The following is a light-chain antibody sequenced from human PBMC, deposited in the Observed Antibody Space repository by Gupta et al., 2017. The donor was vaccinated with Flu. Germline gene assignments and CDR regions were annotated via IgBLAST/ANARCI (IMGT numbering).Light chain of an antibody. CDR2: GNS. J-gene: IGLJ2*01. Sequence: SVLTQPPSVSGAPGQRVTISCTGSSSHIGASSDVHWDQQLPGTAPKLLIDGNSNRPAEGPDGFSGTKSGTSASLAISGLQAEDEDDYYCQSYDSSLVFGGGTKLTVL. CDR3: QSYDSSLV. V-gene: IGLV1-40*01. CDR1: SSHIGASSD.